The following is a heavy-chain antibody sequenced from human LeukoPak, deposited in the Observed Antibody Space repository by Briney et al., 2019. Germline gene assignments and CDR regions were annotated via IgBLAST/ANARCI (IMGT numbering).Heavy chain of an antibody. CDR2: ISGSGDAT. CDR3: ARDRDYAFDY. D-gene: IGHD4-17*01. J-gene: IGHJ4*02. CDR1: GFTFTSYG. Sequence: GGSLRLSCVASGFTFTSYGMSWVRQAPGKRLEWVSGISGSGDATYYADSAKGRFTISRDNAKNSLYLQMDSLRDEDTAVYYCARDRDYAFDYWGQGTLVTVSS. V-gene: IGHV3-23*01.